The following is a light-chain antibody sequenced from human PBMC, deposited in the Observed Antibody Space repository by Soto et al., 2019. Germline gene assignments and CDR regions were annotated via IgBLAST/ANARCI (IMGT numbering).Light chain of an antibody. CDR1: QSVSNNY. CDR3: QQCGSSST. Sequence: EIVLTQSPGTLSLSPGARAPLSCRASQSVSNNYLAWYQQKPGQAPRLLIYGASNRATGIPDRFSGSGSGTDFTLTISRLEPEDFAVYYCQQCGSSSTFGQGTRLEIK. J-gene: IGKJ5*01. CDR2: GAS. V-gene: IGKV3-20*01.